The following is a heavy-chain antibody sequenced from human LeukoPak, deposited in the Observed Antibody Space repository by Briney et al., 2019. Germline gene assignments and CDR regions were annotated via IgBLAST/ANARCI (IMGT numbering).Heavy chain of an antibody. CDR1: EFTFSAYG. CDR3: VEGVSRNSGWYYFVY. Sequence: GGSLRLSCAASEFTFSAYGMNWVRQAPGKGLEWVAVISYDVSVKYYADSVKGRFTISRDNSKNTLYLQMNSLRPEDTAVYYCVEGVSRNSGWYYFVYCGQGALFTVSS. V-gene: IGHV3-30*18. CDR2: ISYDVSVK. J-gene: IGHJ4*02. D-gene: IGHD6-19*01.